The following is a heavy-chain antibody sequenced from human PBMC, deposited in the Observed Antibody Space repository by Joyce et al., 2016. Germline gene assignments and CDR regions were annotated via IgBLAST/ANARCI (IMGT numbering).Heavy chain of an antibody. Sequence: QGQLVESGGGVVQPGRSLRLSCAASGFTFSNYGMHWVRQAPGKGLGWVAVISYDGSNKHYGDSVKGRFTISRDNSKNTLYLQMNSLRTEDTAVYFCAGGILTGYFDYWGQGTLVSVSS. CDR3: AGGILTGYFDY. J-gene: IGHJ4*02. CDR2: ISYDGSNK. V-gene: IGHV3-30*03. D-gene: IGHD3-9*01. CDR1: GFTFSNYG.